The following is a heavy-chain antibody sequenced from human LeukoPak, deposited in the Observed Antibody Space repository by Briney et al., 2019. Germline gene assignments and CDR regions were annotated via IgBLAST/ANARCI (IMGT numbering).Heavy chain of an antibody. D-gene: IGHD3-3*01. Sequence: GGSLRLSCAASGFTFSSYAMSWVRQAPGKGLEWVSAISGSGGGTYYADSVKGRFTISRDNSKNTLYLQMNSLRAEDTAVYYCAESSQYYDFWIAYDYWGQGTLVTVSS. V-gene: IGHV3-23*01. CDR3: AESSQYYDFWIAYDY. J-gene: IGHJ4*02. CDR2: ISGSGGGT. CDR1: GFTFSSYA.